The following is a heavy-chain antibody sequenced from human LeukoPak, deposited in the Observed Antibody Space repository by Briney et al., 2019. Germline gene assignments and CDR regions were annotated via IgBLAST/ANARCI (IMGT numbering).Heavy chain of an antibody. CDR1: GGSISSHY. J-gene: IGHJ4*02. V-gene: IGHV4-59*11. CDR2: IYYSGST. CDR3: ARFPLMSTSGDPEGWYFDY. D-gene: IGHD4-17*01. Sequence: PSETLPLTCTVSGGSISSHYWSWIRQPPGKGLEWIGYIYYSGSTNYNPSLKSRVTISVDTSKNQFSLKLSSVTAADTAVYYCARFPLMSTSGDPEGWYFDYWGQGTLVTVSS.